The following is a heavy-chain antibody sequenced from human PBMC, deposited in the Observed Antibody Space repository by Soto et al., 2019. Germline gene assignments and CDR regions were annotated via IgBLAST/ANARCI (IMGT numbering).Heavy chain of an antibody. V-gene: IGHV4-39*07. CDR3: ARAYGDCFDY. CDR2: IYYSGST. D-gene: IGHD4-17*01. CDR1: GGSISSSSYC. J-gene: IGHJ4*02. Sequence: SETLSLTCTVSGGSISSSSYCWGWIRQPPGKGLEWTACIYYSGSTYYNPSLKSRVTISVDTSKTQFSLKLSSVTAADTAVYYCARAYGDCFDYWGQGTLVTVSS.